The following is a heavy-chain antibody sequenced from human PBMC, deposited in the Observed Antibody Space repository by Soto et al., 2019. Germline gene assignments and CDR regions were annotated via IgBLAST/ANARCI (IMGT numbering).Heavy chain of an antibody. CDR3: AKDQIAADGSYYHHYFMGV. Sequence: GGSLRLSCAASGFTFSSYAMSWVRQAPGKGLEWVSAISGSGGSTYYADSVKGRFTISRDNAKNTLYLQMNSLRAEDTALYYCAKDQIAADGSYYHHYFMGVCGKRTKVTGSS. J-gene: IGHJ6*03. CDR1: GFTFSSYA. D-gene: IGHD6-13*01. V-gene: IGHV3-23*01. CDR2: ISGSGGST.